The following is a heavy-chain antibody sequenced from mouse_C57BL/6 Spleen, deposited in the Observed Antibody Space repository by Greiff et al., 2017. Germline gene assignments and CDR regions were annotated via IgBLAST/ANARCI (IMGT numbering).Heavy chain of an antibody. CDR2: IYPGDGDT. V-gene: IGHV1-82*01. J-gene: IGHJ4*01. CDR3: AESRYAMDY. CDR1: GYAFSSSW. Sequence: VQRVESGPELVKPGASVQISCKASGYAFSSSWMNWVKQRPGKGLVWIGRIYPGDGDTNYNGKFKGKDTLAADKSSSTAYMQLSGLTSEDSAVYFCAESRYAMDYWGQGTSVTVSA.